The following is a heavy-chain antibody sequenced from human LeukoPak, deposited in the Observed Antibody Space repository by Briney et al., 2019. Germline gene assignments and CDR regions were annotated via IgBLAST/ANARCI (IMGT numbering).Heavy chain of an antibody. CDR3: ANLFSGNAFDI. V-gene: IGHV3-30*18. Sequence: PGRSLRLSCAASGFTSSSYGMHWVRQAPGKGLEWVAVISYDGSNKYYADSVKGRFTISRDNSKNTLYLQMNSLRAEDTAVYYCANLFSGNAFDIWGQGTMVTVSS. J-gene: IGHJ3*02. CDR2: ISYDGSNK. D-gene: IGHD6-19*01. CDR1: GFTSSSYG.